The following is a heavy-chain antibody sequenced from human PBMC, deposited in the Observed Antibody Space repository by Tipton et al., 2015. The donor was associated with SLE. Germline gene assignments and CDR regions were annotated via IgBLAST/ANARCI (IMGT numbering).Heavy chain of an antibody. CDR2: ISYDGNHK. CDR1: GFPFSAYA. J-gene: IGHJ3*02. D-gene: IGHD3-3*01. Sequence: SLRLSCAASGFPFSAYAMHWVRQAPGKGLEWVALISYDGNHKYYADSVKGRFTISRDNSKNTLFLQLSSLRAEDTAVYSCTRWRPDAFDIWGQGTMVTVSS. CDR3: TRWRPDAFDI. V-gene: IGHV3-30*04.